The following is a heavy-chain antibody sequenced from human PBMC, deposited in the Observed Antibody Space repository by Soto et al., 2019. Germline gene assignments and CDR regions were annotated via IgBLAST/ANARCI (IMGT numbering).Heavy chain of an antibody. CDR2: IWYDGSNK. CDR1: GFTFSNYG. J-gene: IGHJ6*02. V-gene: IGHV3-33*01. Sequence: QVQLVESGGGVVQPGGSLRLSCAASGFTFSNYGMHWVRQAPGKGLESVAVIWYDGSNKYYADSVKGRFTISRDNSKNTMYLQVNSLRAEDTAVYYCARDSSRYYGMDVWGQGTTVTVSS. CDR3: ARDSSRYYGMDV.